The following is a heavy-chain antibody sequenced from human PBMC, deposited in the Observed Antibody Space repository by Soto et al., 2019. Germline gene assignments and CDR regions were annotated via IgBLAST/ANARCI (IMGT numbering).Heavy chain of an antibody. CDR2: IYYSGST. Sequence: QVQLQESGPGLVKPSQTLSLTCTVSGGSISSGGYYWSWIRQHPGKGLEWIGYIYYSGSTYYNPSLKSRVTISVDTSKNQFSLKLSSVTAADTAVYYCATGDLVGYYYGSGSYYPFDYWGQGTLVTVSS. CDR3: ATGDLVGYYYGSGSYYPFDY. D-gene: IGHD3-10*01. J-gene: IGHJ4*02. V-gene: IGHV4-31*03. CDR1: GGSISSGGYY.